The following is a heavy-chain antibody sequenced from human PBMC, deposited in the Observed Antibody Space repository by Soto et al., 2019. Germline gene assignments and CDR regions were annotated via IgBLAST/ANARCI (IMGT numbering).Heavy chain of an antibody. CDR2: IEQDGNEK. J-gene: IGHJ5*02. Sequence: PWGSLRLSCVASGVSFNTYWMNWVRQAPGKGLEWVANIEQDGNEKNYVDSVKGRFTISRDNAKKSLYLQMNSLTVEDTAVYYCAGGVGWEAVSWGRGTLVTVSS. D-gene: IGHD6-19*01. CDR1: GVSFNTYW. V-gene: IGHV3-7*03. CDR3: AGGVGWEAVS.